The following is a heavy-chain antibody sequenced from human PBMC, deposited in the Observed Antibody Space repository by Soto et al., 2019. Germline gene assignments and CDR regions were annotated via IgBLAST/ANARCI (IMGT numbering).Heavy chain of an antibody. D-gene: IGHD4-17*01. Sequence: SETLSLTCAVSGGSISSDGYSWSWIRQPPGKGLEWIGYIYHSGSTYYNPSLKSRVTISVDRSKNQFSLKLSSVTAADTAVYYCARGHSTVTTFGNWFDPWGQGTLVTVSS. CDR1: GGSISSDGYS. J-gene: IGHJ5*02. CDR2: IYHSGST. CDR3: ARGHSTVTTFGNWFDP. V-gene: IGHV4-30-2*01.